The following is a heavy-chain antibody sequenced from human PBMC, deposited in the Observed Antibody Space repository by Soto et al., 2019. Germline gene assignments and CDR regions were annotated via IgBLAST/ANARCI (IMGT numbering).Heavy chain of an antibody. J-gene: IGHJ4*02. CDR2: IYYSGST. CDR1: GGSISSYY. D-gene: IGHD4-4*01. Sequence: SETLSLTCTVSGGSISSYYWSWIRQPPGKGLEWIGYIYYSGSTNYNPSLKSRVTISVDTSKNQFSLKLSSVTAADTAVYYCARAGSNLYYFDYWGQGTLVTVSS. V-gene: IGHV4-59*01. CDR3: ARAGSNLYYFDY.